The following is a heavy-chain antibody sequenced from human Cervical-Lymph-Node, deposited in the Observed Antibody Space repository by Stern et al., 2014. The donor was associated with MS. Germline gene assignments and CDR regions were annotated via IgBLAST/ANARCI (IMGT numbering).Heavy chain of an antibody. CDR3: ARHHGHSPTPFDS. V-gene: IGHV5-51*04. Sequence: QLVQSGAEVKKPGESLKISCKASRDSFTNTWIGWVRQRTGKGLEGLGFILPGDSDPKYSPSYEGQVPFSVDRPPPTAYLQWSSLKASDTAIYYCARHHGHSPTPFDSWGQGTRVTVSS. J-gene: IGHJ4*02. CDR1: RDSFTNTW. CDR2: ILPGDSDP. D-gene: IGHD5-24*01.